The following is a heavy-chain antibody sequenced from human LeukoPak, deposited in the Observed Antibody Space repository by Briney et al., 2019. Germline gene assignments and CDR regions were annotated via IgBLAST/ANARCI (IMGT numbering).Heavy chain of an antibody. V-gene: IGHV3-21*01. Sequence: GGSPRLSCAASGFTFSSYSMNWVRQAPGKGLEWVSSISSSSSYIYYADSVKGRFTISRDNAKNSLYLQMNSLRAEDTGVYYCARDDYDSVWGSYRYTERNYWGQGTLVTVSS. J-gene: IGHJ4*02. D-gene: IGHD3-16*02. CDR3: ARDDYDSVWGSYRYTERNY. CDR1: GFTFSSYS. CDR2: ISSSSSYI.